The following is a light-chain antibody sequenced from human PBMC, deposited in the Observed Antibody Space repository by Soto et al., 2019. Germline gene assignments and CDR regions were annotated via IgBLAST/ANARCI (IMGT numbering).Light chain of an antibody. CDR2: GTS. CDR1: QSVSNN. CDR3: QQYNNWPRT. J-gene: IGKJ1*01. V-gene: IGKV3-15*01. Sequence: EIIMTQSPATLSVSPGERATLSCRASQSVSNNLAWYQQKPGQAPRLLIYGTSTRATGIPARFSGSGSGTDFTLTISSLQFEDFAVYYCQQYNNWPRTFGQGTKVDIK.